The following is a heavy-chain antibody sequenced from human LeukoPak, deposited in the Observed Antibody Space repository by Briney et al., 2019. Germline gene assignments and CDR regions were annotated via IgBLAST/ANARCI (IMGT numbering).Heavy chain of an antibody. Sequence: GGSLRLSCAASGFTFSSYWMSWVRQAPGKGLEWVANIKQDGSEKYYVDSVKGRFTISRDNAKNSLYLQMNSLRAEDTAVYYCARLRSYGSGSYYSFDYWGQGTLVTVSS. D-gene: IGHD3-10*01. CDR3: ARLRSYGSGSYYSFDY. CDR1: GFTFSSYW. CDR2: IKQDGSEK. J-gene: IGHJ4*02. V-gene: IGHV3-7*01.